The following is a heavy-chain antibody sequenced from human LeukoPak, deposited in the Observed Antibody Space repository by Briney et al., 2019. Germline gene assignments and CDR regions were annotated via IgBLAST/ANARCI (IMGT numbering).Heavy chain of an antibody. Sequence: GRSLRLSCAASGFTFNSYAMSWVRQAPGKGLEWVSTISGSGGSAYYADSGKGRFTISRDNSKNTVYLQMNGLRADDTAVYYCAKGVDIPPTTGSLADYWGQGTLVTVSS. CDR2: ISGSGGSA. V-gene: IGHV3-23*01. J-gene: IGHJ4*02. D-gene: IGHD5-12*01. CDR1: GFTFNSYA. CDR3: AKGVDIPPTTGSLADY.